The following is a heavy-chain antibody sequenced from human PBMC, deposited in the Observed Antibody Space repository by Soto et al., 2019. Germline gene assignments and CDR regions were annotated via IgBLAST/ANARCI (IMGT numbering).Heavy chain of an antibody. CDR1: GGSVSSGRYY. CDR2: IYYSGST. D-gene: IGHD2-21*02. CDR3: ARDGAYCGGDCQRWFDP. J-gene: IGHJ5*02. Sequence: SETLALTCTVSGGSVSSGRYYWSWIRQPPGKGLEWIGYIYYSGSTNYNPSLKSRVTISVDTSKNQFSLKLSSVTAADTAVYYCARDGAYCGGDCQRWFDPWGQGTLVTVSS. V-gene: IGHV4-61*01.